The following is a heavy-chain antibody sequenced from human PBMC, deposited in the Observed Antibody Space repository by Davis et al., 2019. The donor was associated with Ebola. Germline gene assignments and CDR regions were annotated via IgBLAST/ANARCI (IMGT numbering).Heavy chain of an antibody. CDR1: GFTVSSNY. CDR2: IYSGGTT. D-gene: IGHD6-13*01. Sequence: PGGSLRLSCAASGFTVSSNYMTWVRQAPGKGLEWVSVIYSGGTTYYADSVKGRFTISRDNSKNTLYLQMNSLRAEDTAVYYCARDLKQQLVALYYYYYGMDVWGQGTTVTVSS. V-gene: IGHV3-53*01. CDR3: ARDLKQQLVALYYYYYGMDV. J-gene: IGHJ6*02.